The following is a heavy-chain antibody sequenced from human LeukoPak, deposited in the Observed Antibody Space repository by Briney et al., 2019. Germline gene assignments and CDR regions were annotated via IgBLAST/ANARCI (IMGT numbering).Heavy chain of an antibody. CDR1: GGSISSYY. Sequence: PSETLSLTCTVSGGSISSYYWSWIRQPPGKGLEWIGYIYYSGSTNYNPSLKSRVTISVDTSKNQFSLKLSSVTAADTAVYYCARGDMVYTAGTFLDYYYYYGMDVWGQGTTVTVSS. CDR3: ARGDMVYTAGTFLDYYYYYGMDV. V-gene: IGHV4-59*08. CDR2: IYYSGST. D-gene: IGHD6-19*01. J-gene: IGHJ6*02.